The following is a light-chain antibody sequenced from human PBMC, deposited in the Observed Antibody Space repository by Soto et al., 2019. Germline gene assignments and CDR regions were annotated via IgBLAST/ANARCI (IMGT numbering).Light chain of an antibody. J-gene: IGKJ2*01. CDR1: QNITAW. V-gene: IGKV1-5*01. CDR2: DAS. CDR3: QHYNLYPYT. Sequence: IQMPQSPSTLSASVGDRVTITCRASQNITAWLAWYQQKPGRAPKLLIFDASTLETGISSRFSGSGSGTDFTLTISSLQPYDFATYYCQHYNLYPYTFGQGTKVEIK.